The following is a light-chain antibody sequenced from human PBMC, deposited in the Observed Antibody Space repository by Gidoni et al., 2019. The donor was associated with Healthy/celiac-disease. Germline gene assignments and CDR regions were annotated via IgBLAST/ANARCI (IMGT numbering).Light chain of an antibody. J-gene: IGKJ4*01. V-gene: IGKV3-11*01. CDR1: QSVSSY. CDR2: DAS. CDR3: QQRSNWPPLLT. Sequence: ELVLTQSPATLSLSPGERATLSCRASQSVSSYLAWYKQKPGQAPRLLSYDASNRATGIPARFSGSGSGTDFTLTISSLEPEDFAVYYCQQRSNWPPLLTFGGGTKVEIK.